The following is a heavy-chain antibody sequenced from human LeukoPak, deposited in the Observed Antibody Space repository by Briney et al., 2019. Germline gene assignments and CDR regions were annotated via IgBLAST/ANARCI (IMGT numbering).Heavy chain of an antibody. CDR2: VFYNGNT. CDR1: GAIIKREGFN. Sequence: SETLSLTCSVSGAIIKREGFNWDWIRQAPGKGLEYIGSVFYNGNTYYNPSLESRVTISVDTSKNQFSLKLYSVTAADTAVYYCTRRPKEPGFWSGDVDSWGQGTLVTVSS. J-gene: IGHJ4*02. V-gene: IGHV4-39*01. CDR3: TRRPKEPGFWSGDVDS. D-gene: IGHD3-3*01.